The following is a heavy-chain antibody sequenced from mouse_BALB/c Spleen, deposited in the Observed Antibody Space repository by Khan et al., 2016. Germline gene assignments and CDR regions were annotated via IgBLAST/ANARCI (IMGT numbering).Heavy chain of an antibody. CDR3: ARGTPFAS. CDR2: MYPGDGDT. Sequence: QVQLQQSGAELVRPGSSVKISCKASGYAFSGYWMNWVKQRPGQGLVWIGQMYPGDGDTNYNGKFKGKATLTADKSSSTAYMHLSSLTSEDSVVYCCARGTPFASWGQGTLVTVSA. D-gene: IGHD2-14*01. CDR1: GYAFSGYW. V-gene: IGHV1-80*01. J-gene: IGHJ3*01.